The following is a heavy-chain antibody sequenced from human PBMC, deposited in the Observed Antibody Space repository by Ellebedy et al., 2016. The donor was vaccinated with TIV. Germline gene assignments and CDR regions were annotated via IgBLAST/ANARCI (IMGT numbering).Heavy chain of an antibody. J-gene: IGHJ4*02. CDR2: ISYDGTIK. CDR1: GFTVSSNY. V-gene: IGHV3-30*18. CDR3: AKESFDY. Sequence: PGGSLRLSCAASGFTVSSNYMSWVRQAPGKGLEWVAVISYDGTIKYYAGSVKGRFTISRDNSKNTLYLQMNSLRAEDTAVYYCAKESFDYWGQGTLVTVSS.